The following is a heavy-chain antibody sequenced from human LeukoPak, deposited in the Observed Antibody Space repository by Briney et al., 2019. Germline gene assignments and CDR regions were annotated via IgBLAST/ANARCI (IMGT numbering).Heavy chain of an antibody. CDR1: GFTFSSYS. Sequence: GGSLRLSCAASGFTFSSYSMNWVRQAPGKGLEWVSSISSSSSYIYYADSVKGRFTISRDNAKNSLYLQMNSLRAEDTAVYYCARALGAKVSYYYGMDVWGQGTTVTVSS. CDR3: ARALGAKVSYYYGMDV. CDR2: ISSSSSYI. J-gene: IGHJ6*02. D-gene: IGHD2-15*01. V-gene: IGHV3-21*01.